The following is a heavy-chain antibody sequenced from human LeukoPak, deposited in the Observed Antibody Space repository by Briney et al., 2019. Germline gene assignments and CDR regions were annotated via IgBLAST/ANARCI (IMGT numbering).Heavy chain of an antibody. CDR2: VYTSGST. CDR3: ARDISSSWFAWFDP. CDR1: GGSISSGSYY. V-gene: IGHV4-61*02. D-gene: IGHD6-13*01. J-gene: IGHJ5*02. Sequence: PSQTLSLTCTVSGGSISSGSYYWSWIRQPAGKGLEWIGRVYTSGSTNYNPSLKSRVTISVDTSKNQFSLKLSSVTAADTAVYYCARDISSSWFAWFDPWGQGTLVTVSS.